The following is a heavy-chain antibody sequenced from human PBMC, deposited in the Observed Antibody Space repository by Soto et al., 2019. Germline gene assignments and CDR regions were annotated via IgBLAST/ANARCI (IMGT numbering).Heavy chain of an antibody. D-gene: IGHD5-18*01. J-gene: IGHJ4*02. V-gene: IGHV1-69*13. CDR2: IIPIFGTA. CDR1: GGTFSSYA. CDR3: AVLGYSYGYRDFDY. Sequence: SVKVSCKASGGTFSSYAISWVRQAPGQGLEWMGGIIPIFGTANYAQKFQGRVTITADESTSTAYMELSSLRSEDTAVYYCAVLGYSYGYRDFDYWGQGTLVTVSS.